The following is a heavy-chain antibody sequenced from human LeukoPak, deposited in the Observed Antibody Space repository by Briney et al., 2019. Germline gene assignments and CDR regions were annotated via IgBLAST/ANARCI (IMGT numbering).Heavy chain of an antibody. V-gene: IGHV3-48*03. CDR3: ASSLSSGWGPVDDY. J-gene: IGHJ4*02. CDR1: GITFSNYE. CDR2: INPGGSNR. D-gene: IGHD6-19*01. Sequence: TGGSLRLSCAASGITFSNYEMNWVRQAPGKGLEWVSYINPGGSNRFYAGSVRGRSTISRDDAKKSVYLQMNSLRAEDTAVYYCASSLSSGWGPVDDYWGQGIMVTVSS.